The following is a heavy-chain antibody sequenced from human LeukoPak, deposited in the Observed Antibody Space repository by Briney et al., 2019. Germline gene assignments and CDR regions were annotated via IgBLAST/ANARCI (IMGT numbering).Heavy chain of an antibody. Sequence: SVKVSCKASGGTFSSYAISWVRQAPGQGLEWMGRIIPILGIASYAQKFQGRVTITADKSTSTAYMELSSLRSEDTVVYYCARGFRAPGKFDYWGQGTLVTVSS. V-gene: IGHV1-69*04. D-gene: IGHD1-26*01. J-gene: IGHJ4*02. CDR2: IIPILGIA. CDR1: GGTFSSYA. CDR3: ARGFRAPGKFDY.